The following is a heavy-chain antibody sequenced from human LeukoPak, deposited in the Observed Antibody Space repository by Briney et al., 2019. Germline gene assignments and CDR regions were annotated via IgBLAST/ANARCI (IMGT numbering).Heavy chain of an antibody. CDR1: GGSISSSSYY. D-gene: IGHD2/OR15-2a*01. CDR3: ARAVGLNPISRYYYMDV. CDR2: IYYSGST. V-gene: IGHV4-39*07. J-gene: IGHJ6*03. Sequence: SETLSLTCTVSGGSISSSSYYWGWIRQPPGKGLEWIGSIYYSGSTYYNPSLKSRVTISVDTSKNQFSLKLSSVTAADTAVYYCARAVGLNPISRYYYMDVWGKGTTVTVSS.